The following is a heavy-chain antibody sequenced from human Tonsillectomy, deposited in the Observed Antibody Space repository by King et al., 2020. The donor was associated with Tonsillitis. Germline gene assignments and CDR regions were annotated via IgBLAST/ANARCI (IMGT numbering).Heavy chain of an antibody. D-gene: IGHD3-22*01. V-gene: IGHV1-18*01. Sequence: QLVQSGAEVKKPGASVKVSCKASGYTFNSFGITWVRQAPGQGLEWMGWINAYNGNTNYAQKLQDRVTLTTDTSTSTAYMELRSLSSDDTAVYYLSTPGTYSSGYQYFDYWGQGTLVTVPS. CDR3: STPGTYSSGYQYFDY. J-gene: IGHJ4*02. CDR2: INAYNGNT. CDR1: GYTFNSFG.